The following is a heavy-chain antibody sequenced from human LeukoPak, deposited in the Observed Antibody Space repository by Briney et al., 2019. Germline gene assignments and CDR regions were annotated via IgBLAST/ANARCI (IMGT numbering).Heavy chain of an antibody. CDR1: GGTFSSYA. CDR2: IIPIFGTA. V-gene: IGHV1-69*13. D-gene: IGHD6-19*01. J-gene: IGHJ4*02. Sequence: SVKASCKASGGTFSSYAISWVRQAPGRGLEWMGGIIPIFGTANYAQKFQGRVTITADESTSTAYMELSSLRSEDTAVYYCARECNSIGGGGWYGALGYWGQGTLVTVSS. CDR3: ARECNSIGGGGWYGALGY.